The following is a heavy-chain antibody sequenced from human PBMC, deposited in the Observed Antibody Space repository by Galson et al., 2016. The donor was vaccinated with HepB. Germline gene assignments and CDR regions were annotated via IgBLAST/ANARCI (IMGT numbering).Heavy chain of an antibody. CDR3: ARDGDAYNFDY. Sequence: SLRLSCAASGFTFSNFAMTWVRQAPGKGLVWVSRIKSDESWKNYADSVKGRFTISRDNAKNTLYLQMNSLRAEDTAVYYCARDGDAYNFDYWGQGTLVTVSS. CDR2: IKSDESWK. V-gene: IGHV3-74*01. CDR1: GFTFSNFA. D-gene: IGHD5-24*01. J-gene: IGHJ4*02.